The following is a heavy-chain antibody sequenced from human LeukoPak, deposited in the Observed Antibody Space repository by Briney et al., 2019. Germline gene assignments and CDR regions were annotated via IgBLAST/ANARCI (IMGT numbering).Heavy chain of an antibody. D-gene: IGHD6-19*01. V-gene: IGHV1-18*01. CDR2: ISAYNGNT. Sequence: ASVKVSCKASGYTFTSYGISWVRQAPGQGLEWMGWISAYNGNTNYAQKLQGRVTMTTDTSTSTAYIELRSLRSDDTAVYYFARVGVGYSSGWPTFDYWGQGTLVTVSS. CDR1: GYTFTSYG. CDR3: ARVGVGYSSGWPTFDY. J-gene: IGHJ4*02.